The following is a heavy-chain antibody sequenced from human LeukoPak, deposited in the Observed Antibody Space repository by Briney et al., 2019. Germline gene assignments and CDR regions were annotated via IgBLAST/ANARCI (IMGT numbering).Heavy chain of an antibody. D-gene: IGHD6-13*01. CDR1: GDSISDYY. CDR2: IYYSGST. Sequence: SSETLSLTCTVSGDSISDYYWSWIRQPPGKGLEWIGYIYYSGSTNYNPSLKSRVTISLDTSKNQLSLRLTSVAAADTDVYYCASQPPPAAGTGFYDWGQGTLVTVAS. V-gene: IGHV4-59*08. CDR3: ASQPPPAAGTGFYD. J-gene: IGHJ4*02.